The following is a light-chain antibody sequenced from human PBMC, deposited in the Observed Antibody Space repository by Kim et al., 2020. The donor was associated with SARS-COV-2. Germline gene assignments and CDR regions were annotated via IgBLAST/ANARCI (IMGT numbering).Light chain of an antibody. J-gene: IGKJ2*03. CDR3: HQYHTWPYS. Sequence: ACPRQTVTLSRRDTENVGACLAWYQQRPDQAPAPLIYGASTRATGIPARFTGRGSGSQFTLTMRGLQSEDFAVYHCHQYHTWPYSFGRGTKLEI. CDR1: ENVGAC. CDR2: GAS. V-gene: IGKV3-15*01.